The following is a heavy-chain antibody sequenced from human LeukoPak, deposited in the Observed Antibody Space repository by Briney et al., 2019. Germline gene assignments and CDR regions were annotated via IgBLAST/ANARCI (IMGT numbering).Heavy chain of an antibody. CDR3: AIVRGVYSYGHPYYFDY. Sequence: PGGSLRLSCAASGFTFSRYWMSWVRQAPGKGLEWVANIKQDGSEKYYVDSVKGRFTISRDNAKNSLYLQMNSLRAEDTGVYYCAIVRGVYSYGHPYYFDYWGQGTLVTVSS. D-gene: IGHD5-18*01. V-gene: IGHV3-7*01. J-gene: IGHJ4*02. CDR2: IKQDGSEK. CDR1: GFTFSRYW.